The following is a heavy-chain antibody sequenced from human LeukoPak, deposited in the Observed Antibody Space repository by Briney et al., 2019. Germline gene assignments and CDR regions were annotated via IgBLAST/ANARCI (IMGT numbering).Heavy chain of an antibody. CDR3: ARGPDQTFDP. V-gene: IGHV4-39*01. CDR1: GGSISSSSHY. CDR2: IYYSGST. J-gene: IGHJ5*02. Sequence: SETLSLTCTVSGGSISSSSHYWGWIRQPPGKGLEWIGSIYYSGSTYYNPSLKSRVTISVDTSKNQFSLKLSSVTAADTAVYYCARGPDQTFDPWGQGTLVTVSS.